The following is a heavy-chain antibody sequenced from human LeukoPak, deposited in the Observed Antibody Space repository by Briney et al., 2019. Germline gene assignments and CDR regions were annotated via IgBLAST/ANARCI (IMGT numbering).Heavy chain of an antibody. CDR1: GFTFSSHG. Sequence: PGGSLRLSCAASGFTFSSHGMNWVRQAPGKGLEWVSYISSSSTYIYYAASVKGRFAISRDNARNSLFLQMNSLRAEDSGIYYCARDPRLEISGMVIDMLDYWGQGTLVTVSS. CDR2: ISSSSTYI. V-gene: IGHV3-21*01. D-gene: IGHD3-3*01. J-gene: IGHJ4*02. CDR3: ARDPRLEISGMVIDMLDY.